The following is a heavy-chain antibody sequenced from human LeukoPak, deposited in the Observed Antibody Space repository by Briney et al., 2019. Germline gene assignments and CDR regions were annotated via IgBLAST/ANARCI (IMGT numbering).Heavy chain of an antibody. Sequence: SETLSLTCAVYGGSFSGYYWSWIRQPPGKGLEWIGEINHSGSTNYNPSLKSRVTISVDTSKNQFFLKLSSVTAADTAVYYCARGRGKAARREADYWGQGTLVTVSS. D-gene: IGHD6-6*01. V-gene: IGHV4-34*01. CDR3: ARGRGKAARREADY. J-gene: IGHJ4*02. CDR1: GGSFSGYY. CDR2: INHSGST.